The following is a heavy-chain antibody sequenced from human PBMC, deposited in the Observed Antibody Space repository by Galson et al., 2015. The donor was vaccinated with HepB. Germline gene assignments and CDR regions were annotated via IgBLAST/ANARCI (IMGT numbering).Heavy chain of an antibody. V-gene: IGHV1-69*01. D-gene: IGHD2-15*01. CDR1: GGTFSHYA. CDR2: IIPLFGTP. CDR3: AISPPLGYCSGDDCATDY. J-gene: IGHJ4*02. Sequence: KVSCKASGGTFSHYAISWVRQAPSQGLEWIGGIIPLFGTPNYAQNFQGRVSITAVESTSTAYMELTSLASDDTAVYYCAISPPLGYCSGDDCATDYWGQGTLVAVSS.